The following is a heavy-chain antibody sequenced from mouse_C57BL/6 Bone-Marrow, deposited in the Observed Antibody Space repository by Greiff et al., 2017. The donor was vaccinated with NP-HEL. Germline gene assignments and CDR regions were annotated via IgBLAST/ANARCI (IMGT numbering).Heavy chain of an antibody. CDR2: IYPGGGYT. Sequence: QVQLQQSGAELVRPGTSVKMSCKASGYTFTNYWIGWAKQRPGHGLEWIGDIYPGGGYTNYNEKFKGNATLTADKSSSTAYMQFSSLTSEDSAIYYCARVGYYDYFDYWGQGTTLTVSS. CDR3: ARVGYYDYFDY. V-gene: IGHV1-63*01. J-gene: IGHJ2*01. CDR1: GYTFTNYW. D-gene: IGHD2-3*01.